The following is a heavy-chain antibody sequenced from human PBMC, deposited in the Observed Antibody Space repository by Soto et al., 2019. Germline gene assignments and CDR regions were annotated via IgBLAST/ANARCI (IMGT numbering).Heavy chain of an antibody. D-gene: IGHD2-21*01. CDR2: IYHNGRF. CDR3: ATLPPRIVVALLPIPT. Sequence: PSETLSLTCAVSGGSITSNWWSWVRQPPGKGLEWIGEIYHNGRFNYNPSLRSRLTISIDKSKNQLSLKLTSVTAADTAVYYCATLPPRIVVALLPIPTWGQGILVTVS. J-gene: IGHJ5*02. V-gene: IGHV4-4*02. CDR1: GGSITSNW.